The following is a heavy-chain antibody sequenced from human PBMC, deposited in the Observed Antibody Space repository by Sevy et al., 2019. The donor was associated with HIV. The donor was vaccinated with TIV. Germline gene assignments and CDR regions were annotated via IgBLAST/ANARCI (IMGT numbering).Heavy chain of an antibody. V-gene: IGHV3-48*02. CDR3: ARDRGRGEVALDL. CDR1: GFRFRDYR. Sequence: GGSLRLSCAASGFRFRDYRMNCVRRAPGKGLEWVSYITSSSNTINYTDSVKGRFTISRDNGRNSLYLQINSLRHEDTAVYYCARDRGRGEVALDLWGQGTLVTVSS. J-gene: IGHJ5*02. CDR2: ITSSSNTI. D-gene: IGHD3-10*01.